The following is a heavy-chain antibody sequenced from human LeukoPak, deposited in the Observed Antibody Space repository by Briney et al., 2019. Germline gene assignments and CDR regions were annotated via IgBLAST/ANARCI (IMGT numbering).Heavy chain of an antibody. CDR1: GGTFSSYA. D-gene: IGHD3-22*01. J-gene: IGHJ3*02. CDR3: ASRPLNYDSSGPWGAFDI. Sequence: ASAKVSCKASGGTFSSYAISWVRQAPGQGLEWMGGIIPIFGTANYAQKFQGRVTITTDESTSTAYMELSSLRSEDTAVYYCASRPLNYDSSGPWGAFDIWGQGTMVTVSS. CDR2: IIPIFGTA. V-gene: IGHV1-69*05.